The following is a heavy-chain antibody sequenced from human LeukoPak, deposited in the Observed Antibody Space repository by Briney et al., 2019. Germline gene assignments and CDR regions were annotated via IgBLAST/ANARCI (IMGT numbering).Heavy chain of an antibody. V-gene: IGHV3-33*01. CDR2: IWSDGTNR. CDR3: VRDAQRGFDYSNSLQY. D-gene: IGHD4-11*01. CDR1: GFIFNHYA. J-gene: IGHJ4*02. Sequence: GTSLRLSCEASGFIFNHYALHWVRQAPHKGLEWGAVIWSDGTNRYYADSVKGRFSIFRDDSQKRVFLQMNSLRAEDTAVYYCVRDAQRGFDYSNSLQYWGQGALVTVSS.